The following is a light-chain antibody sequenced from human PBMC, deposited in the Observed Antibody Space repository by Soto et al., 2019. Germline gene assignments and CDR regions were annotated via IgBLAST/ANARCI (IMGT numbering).Light chain of an antibody. J-gene: IGKJ1*01. CDR1: QSVLYSSNNKNY. CDR2: WAS. Sequence: DIVMTQSPDSLAVSLGERATINCKSSQSVLYSSNNKNYLAWYQQKPGQSPKLLIYWASTRESGVPDRFSGSGSGTEFTLTISSLQAEDVAVYYCQQYYSTPQTFGQGTKVEIK. V-gene: IGKV4-1*01. CDR3: QQYYSTPQT.